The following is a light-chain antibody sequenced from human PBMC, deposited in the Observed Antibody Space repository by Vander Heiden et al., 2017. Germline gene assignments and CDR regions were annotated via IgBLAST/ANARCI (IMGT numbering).Light chain of an antibody. CDR3: SSYTSSSTLVV. J-gene: IGLJ2*01. CDR2: EVS. Sequence: QSALTQPASVSGSPGPPITISCTGTSRDVGGYNYVSWYQQHPGKAPKLMIYEVSNRPSGGSTRFFGSKSGNTASLPISGLQAEDEADYYCSSYTSSSTLVVFGGGTKLTVL. V-gene: IGLV2-14*01. CDR1: SRDVGGYNY.